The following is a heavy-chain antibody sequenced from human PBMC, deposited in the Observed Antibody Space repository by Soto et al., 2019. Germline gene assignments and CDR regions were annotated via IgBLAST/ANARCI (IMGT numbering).Heavy chain of an antibody. J-gene: IGHJ4*02. Sequence: SVKVSCKASGGTFSSYAISWVRQAPGQGLEWMGGIIPIFGTANYAQKFQGRVTITADESTSTAYMELSSLRSEDTAVYYCAKALSYYDFWKAVFDFWGQGTLVTVSS. CDR3: AKALSYYDFWKAVFDF. D-gene: IGHD3-3*01. CDR2: IIPIFGTA. V-gene: IGHV1-69*13. CDR1: GGTFSSYA.